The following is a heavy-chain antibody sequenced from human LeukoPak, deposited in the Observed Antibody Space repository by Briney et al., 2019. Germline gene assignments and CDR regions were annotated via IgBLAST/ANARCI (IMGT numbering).Heavy chain of an antibody. CDR2: IRSKAYGGKT. CDR1: GFTFGDYA. J-gene: IGHJ4*02. CDR3: TRPNYGDYGLDYFDY. Sequence: GRSLRLSCTASGFTFGDYAMSWFRQAPGKGLEWVGFIRSKAYGGKTEYAASVKGRFTISRDDSKSIAYLQMNSLKTEDTAVYYCTRPNYGDYGLDYFDYWGQGTLVTVSS. D-gene: IGHD4-17*01. V-gene: IGHV3-49*03.